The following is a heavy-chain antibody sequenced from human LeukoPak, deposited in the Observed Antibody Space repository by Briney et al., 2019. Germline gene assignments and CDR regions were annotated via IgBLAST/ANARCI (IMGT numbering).Heavy chain of an antibody. CDR3: ARWAGTTTFDY. CDR2: INHSGST. D-gene: IGHD4-17*01. V-gene: IGHV4-34*01. Sequence: SETLSLTCAVYGGSFSGYYWSWIRQPPGKGLEWIGEINHSGSTNYNPSLKSRVTISVDTSKNQFSLKLSSVTAADTAVYYCARWAGTTTFDYWGQGTLVTVSS. CDR1: GGSFSGYY. J-gene: IGHJ4*02.